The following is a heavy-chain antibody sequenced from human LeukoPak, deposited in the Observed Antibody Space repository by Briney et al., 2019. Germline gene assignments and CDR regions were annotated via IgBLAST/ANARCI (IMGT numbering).Heavy chain of an antibody. CDR2: IYYSGST. J-gene: IGHJ5*02. Sequence: PSETLSLTCTVSGGSISSGGYYWGWIRQPPGKGLEWIGSIYYSGSTNYNPSLKSRVTISVDTSKNQFSLKLSSVTAADTAVYYCARDIAVAGNNWFDPWGQGTLVTVSS. D-gene: IGHD6-19*01. V-gene: IGHV4-39*07. CDR1: GGSISSGGYY. CDR3: ARDIAVAGNNWFDP.